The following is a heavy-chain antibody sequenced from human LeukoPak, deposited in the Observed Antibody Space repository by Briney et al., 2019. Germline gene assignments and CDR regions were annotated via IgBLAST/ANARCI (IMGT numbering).Heavy chain of an antibody. CDR2: INPNSGGT. J-gene: IGHJ4*02. Sequence: GASVKVSCKVSGYTLTELSMHWVRQAPGQGLEWMGWINPNSGGTNYAQKFQGWVTMTRDTSISTAYMELSRLRSDDTAVYYRAREGSSIYFDYWGQGTLVTVSS. CDR3: AREGSSIYFDY. CDR1: GYTLTELS. V-gene: IGHV1-2*04.